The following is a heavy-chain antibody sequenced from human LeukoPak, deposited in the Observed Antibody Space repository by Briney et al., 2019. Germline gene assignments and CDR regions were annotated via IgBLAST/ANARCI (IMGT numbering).Heavy chain of an antibody. J-gene: IGHJ4*02. CDR1: GGSISSSSYY. D-gene: IGHD4-17*01. CDR3: ARHDYGDYVRDY. V-gene: IGHV4-39*01. CDR2: ISYSGST. Sequence: SETLSLTCTVSGGSISSSSYYWGWIRQPPGKGLEWIGSISYSGSTYYNPSLKSRVTISVDTSKNQFSLKLSSVTAADTAVYYCARHDYGDYVRDYWGQGTLVTVSS.